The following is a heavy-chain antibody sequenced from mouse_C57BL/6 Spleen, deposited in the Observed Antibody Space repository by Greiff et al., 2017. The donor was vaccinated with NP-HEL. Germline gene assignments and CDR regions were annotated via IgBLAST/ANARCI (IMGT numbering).Heavy chain of an antibody. CDR3: AGEGSNPYYFDY. D-gene: IGHD1-1*01. V-gene: IGHV1-64*01. J-gene: IGHJ2*01. Sequence: VQLQQPGAELVKPGASVKLSCKASGYTFTSYWMHWVKQRPGQGLEWIGMIHPNSGSTNYNEKFKSKATLTVDKSSSTAYMQLSSLTSEDSAVYDCAGEGSNPYYFDYWGQGTTLTVSS. CDR2: IHPNSGST. CDR1: GYTFTSYW.